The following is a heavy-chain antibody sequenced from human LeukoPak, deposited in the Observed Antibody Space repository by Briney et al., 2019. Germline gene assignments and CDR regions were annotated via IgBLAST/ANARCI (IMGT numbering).Heavy chain of an antibody. CDR2: INHSGST. CDR1: GGSFSGYY. J-gene: IGHJ4*02. D-gene: IGHD3-10*01. Sequence: SETLSLTCAVYGGSFSGYYWSWIRQPPGKGLEWIGEINHSGSTNYNPSLESRVTISVDTSKNQFSLKLSSVTAAVTAVYYCARHSNPYYGSGGIDYWGQGTLVTVSS. V-gene: IGHV4-34*01. CDR3: ARHSNPYYGSGGIDY.